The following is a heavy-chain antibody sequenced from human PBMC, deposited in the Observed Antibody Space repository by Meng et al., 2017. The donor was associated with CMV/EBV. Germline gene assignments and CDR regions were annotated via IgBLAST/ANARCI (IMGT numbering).Heavy chain of an antibody. CDR2: ISSSSSYI. CDR3: ARPNLFGVVDY. D-gene: IGHD3-3*01. J-gene: IGHJ4*02. V-gene: IGHV3-21*01. CDR1: GFTFSDYY. Sequence: GESLKISCAASGFTFSDYYMNWVRQAPGKGLEWVSSISSSSSYIYYADSVKGRFTISRDNAKNSLYLQMNSLRAEDTAVYYCARPNLFGVVDYWGQGTLVTVSS.